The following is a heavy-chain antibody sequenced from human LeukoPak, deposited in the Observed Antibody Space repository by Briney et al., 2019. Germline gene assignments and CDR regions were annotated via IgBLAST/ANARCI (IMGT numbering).Heavy chain of an antibody. J-gene: IGHJ5*02. CDR2: IKSKTDGCTT. CDR3: TTDRHYYDSSGYYYGSGP. Sequence: GGSLRLSCAASGFTFSNAWMSWVRQAPGKGLEWVGRIKSKTDGCTTDYAAPVKGRFTISRDDSKNTLYLQMNSLKTEDTAVYYCTTDRHYYDSSGYYYGSGPWGQGTLVTVSS. D-gene: IGHD3-22*01. V-gene: IGHV3-15*01. CDR1: GFTFSNAW.